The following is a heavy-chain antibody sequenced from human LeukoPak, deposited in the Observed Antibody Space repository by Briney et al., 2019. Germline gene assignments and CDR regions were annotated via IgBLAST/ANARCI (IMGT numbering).Heavy chain of an antibody. J-gene: IGHJ4*02. Sequence: QPGGSLRLSCAASEFTFSDYAMTWVRQAPGKGLEWVSLITDISDTTYYADSVKGRFTISRDNSKNTLYLQMNSLRAEDTALYYCAKHGRATPDYWGQGTLVTVSP. CDR2: ITDISDTT. D-gene: IGHD5-12*01. CDR3: AKHGRATPDY. CDR1: EFTFSDYA. V-gene: IGHV3-23*01.